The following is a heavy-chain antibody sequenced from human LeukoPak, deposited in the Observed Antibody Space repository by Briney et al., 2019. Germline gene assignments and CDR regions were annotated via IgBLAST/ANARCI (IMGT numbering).Heavy chain of an antibody. J-gene: IGHJ4*02. CDR3: ARGSLASSGWYILDY. V-gene: IGHV1-3*01. CDR1: GYTFINYA. Sequence: GASVNVSCKASGYTFINYAMHWVRQAPGQRLEWMGWINAGNGNTKYSQKFQGRVTITRDTSASTAYMELSSLRSEDTAVYFCARGSLASSGWYILDYWGQGTLVTVSS. D-gene: IGHD6-19*01. CDR2: INAGNGNT.